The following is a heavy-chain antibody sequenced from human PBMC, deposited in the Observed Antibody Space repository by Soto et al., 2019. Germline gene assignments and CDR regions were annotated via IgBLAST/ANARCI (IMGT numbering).Heavy chain of an antibody. V-gene: IGHV3-23*01. CDR1: GFTFSAYA. D-gene: IGHD6-13*01. Sequence: GGSLRLSCAASGFTFSAYAMNWVRQAPGKGLEWVSVISGSGDATYYADSVKGRFTISRDNSKNTLCLQMNSLRAEDTAVYYCARQEYTTTWYVEYWGQGTLVTVSS. J-gene: IGHJ4*02. CDR2: ISGSGDAT. CDR3: ARQEYTTTWYVEY.